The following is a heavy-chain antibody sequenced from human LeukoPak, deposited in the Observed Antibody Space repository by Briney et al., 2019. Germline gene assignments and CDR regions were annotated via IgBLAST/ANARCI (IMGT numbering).Heavy chain of an antibody. Sequence: ASVKVSCKASGYTFIIYAISWVRQATGQGLEWMGWMNPNSGNTDYAQKFQGRVTMTRNTSISTAYMELSSLRSEDTAVYYCARTGVAATRGYYYYYYMDVWGKGTTVTVSS. CDR3: ARTGVAATRGYYYYYYMDV. D-gene: IGHD2-15*01. J-gene: IGHJ6*03. CDR1: GYTFIIYA. CDR2: MNPNSGNT. V-gene: IGHV1-8*02.